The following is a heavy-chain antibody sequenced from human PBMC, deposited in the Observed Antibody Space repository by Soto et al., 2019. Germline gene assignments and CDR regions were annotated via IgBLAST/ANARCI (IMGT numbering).Heavy chain of an antibody. CDR2: IGYDRSNK. D-gene: IGHD4-4*01. CDR1: GFTFSSYA. CDR3: ARPLWRDDYNWGYFDL. Sequence: QVQLGESGGGVVQPGRSLRLSCAASGFTFSSYAMHWFRQAPGKGLEWVAVIGYDRSNKYYADSVKGRFTISRDNSKNTLYLQMNSLRLEDTAVYYCARPLWRDDYNWGYFDLWGRGTLVTVSS. J-gene: IGHJ2*01. V-gene: IGHV3-30-3*01.